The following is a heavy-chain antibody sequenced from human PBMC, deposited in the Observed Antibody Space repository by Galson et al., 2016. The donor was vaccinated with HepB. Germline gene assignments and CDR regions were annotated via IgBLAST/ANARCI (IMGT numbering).Heavy chain of an antibody. Sequence: SLRLSCAASGFTVSSNYMSWVRQAPGKGLEWVSVIYSGGTTYYADSVKGRFTISRDNSKNTLFLEMNSLRAEDTAVYYCAMFGGNPFHDLWGQGTLVTVSS. V-gene: IGHV3-66*01. CDR3: AMFGGNPFHDL. D-gene: IGHD4-23*01. CDR1: GFTVSSNY. J-gene: IGHJ5*02. CDR2: IYSGGTT.